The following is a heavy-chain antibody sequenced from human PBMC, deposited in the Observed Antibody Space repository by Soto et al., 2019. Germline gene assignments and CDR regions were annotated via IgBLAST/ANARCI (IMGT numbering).Heavy chain of an antibody. V-gene: IGHV3-30*03. CDR3: SREFWRRHYCYGMDV. D-gene: IGHD3-3*01. CDR1: GFTFSSYG. J-gene: IGHJ6*01. CDR2: ISYDGSNK. Sequence: QVQLVESGGGVVQPGRSLRLSCAASGFTFSSYGMHWVRQAPGKGLEWVAVISYDGSNKYYADSVKGRFTISRDNSKNTLYLQMNSLRAEDTAVYYCSREFWRRHYCYGMDVWGQGTTVIVSS.